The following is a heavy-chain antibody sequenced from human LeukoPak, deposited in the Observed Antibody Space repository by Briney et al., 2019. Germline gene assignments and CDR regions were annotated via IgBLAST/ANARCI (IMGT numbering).Heavy chain of an antibody. D-gene: IGHD5-12*01. V-gene: IGHV4-34*01. J-gene: IGHJ5*02. Sequence: PQSLSLTCAVYGGSFSGYYWSWIRQPAGKGRGWIGEMHQSGRPNYIPSLKRRLTISIDTSKHQFPLKLSSVTAADTDVYYCARYTLVPTITFNTRFTQNWFDPWGQGTLVTVSS. CDR1: GGSFSGYY. CDR3: ARYTLVPTITFNTRFTQNWFDP. CDR2: MHQSGRP.